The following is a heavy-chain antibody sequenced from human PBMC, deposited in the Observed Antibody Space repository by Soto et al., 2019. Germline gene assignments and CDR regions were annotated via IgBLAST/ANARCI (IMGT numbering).Heavy chain of an antibody. CDR3: ARSSSSGYYYYGMDV. Sequence: PGESLKISCKGSGYSFTSYWISWVRQMPGKGLEWMGRIDPSDSYTNYSPSFQGHVTISADKSISTAYLQWSSLKASDTSMYYCARSSSSGYYYYGMDVWGQGTTVTVSS. J-gene: IGHJ6*02. D-gene: IGHD3-22*01. CDR2: IDPSDSYT. CDR1: GYSFTSYW. V-gene: IGHV5-10-1*01.